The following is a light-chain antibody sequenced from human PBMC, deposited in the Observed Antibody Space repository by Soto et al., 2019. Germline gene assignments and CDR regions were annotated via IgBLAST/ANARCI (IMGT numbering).Light chain of an antibody. Sequence: EIVMTQSQATLSLSPGERAALSCRASQSINSELAWYQQKPGQPPRLLIYRASTRATGVPARFTGSESGSEFTLTISVLQSEDFAVYYCQQGHNWPLTFGQGTRLEI. V-gene: IGKV3-15*01. CDR3: QQGHNWPLT. CDR1: QSINSE. J-gene: IGKJ2*01. CDR2: RAS.